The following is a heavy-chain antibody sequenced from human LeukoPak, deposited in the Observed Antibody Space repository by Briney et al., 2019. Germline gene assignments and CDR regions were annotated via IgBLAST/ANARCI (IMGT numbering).Heavy chain of an antibody. V-gene: IGHV3-23*01. D-gene: IGHD3-10*01. Sequence: PGGSLRLSCAASGFTFSSYGMSWVRQAPGKGLEWVSAISGSGGSTYYADSVKGRFTISRDNSKNTLYLQMNSLRAEDTAVYYCAKDQGAYYQKSFDYWGQGTLVTVSS. J-gene: IGHJ4*02. CDR3: AKDQGAYYQKSFDY. CDR2: ISGSGGST. CDR1: GFTFSSYG.